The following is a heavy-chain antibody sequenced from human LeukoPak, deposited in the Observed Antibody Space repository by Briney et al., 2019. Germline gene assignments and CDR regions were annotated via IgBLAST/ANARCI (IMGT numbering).Heavy chain of an antibody. CDR1: GFTFSSYA. J-gene: IGHJ4*02. V-gene: IGHV3-30-3*01. Sequence: GGSLRLSCAASGFTFSSYAMHWVRQAPGKGLEWVAVISYDGSNKYYADSVKGRFTISRDNAKNSLYLQMNSLRAEDTAVYYCAREFNYFFDYWGQGTLVTVSS. CDR2: ISYDGSNK. CDR3: AREFNYFFDY.